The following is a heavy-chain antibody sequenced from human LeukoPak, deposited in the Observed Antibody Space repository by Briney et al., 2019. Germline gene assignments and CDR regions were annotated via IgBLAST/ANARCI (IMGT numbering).Heavy chain of an antibody. CDR2: IYYSGST. CDR1: GGSISSSSHY. CDR3: ARVRQLLDYWYFDL. Sequence: SETLSLTCTVSGGSISSSSHYWGWIRQAPGKGLEWIGSIYYSGSTNYNPSLKSRVTISVDTSKNQFSLKLSSVTAADTAVYYCARVRQLLDYWYFDLWGRGTLVTVSS. J-gene: IGHJ2*01. D-gene: IGHD6-13*01. V-gene: IGHV4-39*07.